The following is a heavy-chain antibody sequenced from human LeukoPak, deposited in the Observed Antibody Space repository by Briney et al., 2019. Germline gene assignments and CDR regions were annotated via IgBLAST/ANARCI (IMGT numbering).Heavy chain of an antibody. CDR3: AREDSSGWFNFDY. Sequence: SETLSLTCTVSGGSISSSSYYWGWIRQPPGKGLEWIGSIYYSGSTYYNPSLKSRVTISVDTSKNQFSLKLSSVAAADTAVYYCAREDSSGWFNFDYWGQGTLVTVSS. D-gene: IGHD6-19*01. V-gene: IGHV4-39*07. CDR2: IYYSGST. J-gene: IGHJ4*02. CDR1: GGSISSSSYY.